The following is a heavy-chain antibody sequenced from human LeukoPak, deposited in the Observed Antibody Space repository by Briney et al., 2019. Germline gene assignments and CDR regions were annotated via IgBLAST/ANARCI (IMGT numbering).Heavy chain of an antibody. Sequence: GGSLRLSCAASGFTFSSYGIHWVRQAPGKGLEWVAFIRYDGSNKYYADSVKGRFTISRDNSKNTLYLQMNSLTDEDTAVYYCAKVRWGNSGWYYLDNWGQGTLVTVSS. CDR1: GFTFSSYG. CDR3: AKVRWGNSGWYYLDN. D-gene: IGHD6-19*01. V-gene: IGHV3-30*02. CDR2: IRYDGSNK. J-gene: IGHJ4*02.